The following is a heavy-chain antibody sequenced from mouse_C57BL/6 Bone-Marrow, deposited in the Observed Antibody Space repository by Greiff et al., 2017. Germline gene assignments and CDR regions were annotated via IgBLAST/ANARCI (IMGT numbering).Heavy chain of an antibody. J-gene: IGHJ4*01. CDR3: ARWVYYCNYVRRRYAMDD. CDR1: GYSFTDYN. V-gene: IGHV1-39*01. CDR2: INPNYGTT. Sequence: EVQLQQSGPELVKPGASVKISCKASGYSFTDYNMNWVKQSNGQSLEWIGEINPNYGTTSYNQKFKGKATLTVDQSSSTAYMQLNSLTSEDSAVYYCARWVYYCNYVRRRYAMDDWGQGTSVTVSS. D-gene: IGHD2-1*01.